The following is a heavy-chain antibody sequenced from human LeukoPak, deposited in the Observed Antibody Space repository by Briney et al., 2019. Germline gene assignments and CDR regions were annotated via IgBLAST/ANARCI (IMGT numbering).Heavy chain of an antibody. V-gene: IGHV4-39*07. J-gene: IGHJ4*02. CDR3: ARAWGSY. CDR2: INHSGST. CDR1: GGSISSGSYY. Sequence: PSETLSLTCTVSGGSISSGSYYWSWIRQPPGKGLEWIGEINHSGSTNYNPSLKSRVTISVDTSKNQFSLKLSSVTAADTAVYYCARAWGSYWGQGTLVTVSS. D-gene: IGHD3-16*01.